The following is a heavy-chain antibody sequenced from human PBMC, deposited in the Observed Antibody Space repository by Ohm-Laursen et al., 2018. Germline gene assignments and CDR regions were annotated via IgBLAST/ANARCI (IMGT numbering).Heavy chain of an antibody. CDR1: GGTFSSYA. CDR2: IIPILGIA. D-gene: IGHD7-27*01. Sequence: SSVKVSCKASGGTFSSYAISWVRQAPGRGLEWMGRIIPILGIANYAQKFQGRVTITADKSTSTAYMELSSLRSEDTAVYYCARYKTGDNAFDIWGQGTMVTVSS. J-gene: IGHJ3*02. CDR3: ARYKTGDNAFDI. V-gene: IGHV1-69*04.